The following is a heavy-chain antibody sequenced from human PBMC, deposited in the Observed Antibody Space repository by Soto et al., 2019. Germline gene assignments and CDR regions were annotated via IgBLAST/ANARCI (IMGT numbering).Heavy chain of an antibody. CDR3: ARVGVDTAMVLGY. J-gene: IGHJ4*02. D-gene: IGHD5-18*01. CDR1: GGSFSGYY. Sequence: SETLSLTCAVYGGSFSGYYWSWIRQPPGKGLEWIGEINHSGSTNYNPSLKSRVTISVDTSKNQFSLKLSSVTAADTAVYYCARVGVDTAMVLGYWGQGTLVTVSS. V-gene: IGHV4-34*01. CDR2: INHSGST.